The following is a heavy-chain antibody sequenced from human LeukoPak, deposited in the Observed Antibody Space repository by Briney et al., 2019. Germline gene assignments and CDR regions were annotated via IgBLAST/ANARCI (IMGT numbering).Heavy chain of an antibody. CDR2: IIPIFGIA. J-gene: IGHJ5*02. CDR3: ARDRIVVVPAAIGAAINWFDP. D-gene: IGHD2-2*01. CDR1: GGTFSSYA. Sequence: ASVKVSCKASGGTFSSYAISWVRQAPGQGLEWMGRIIPIFGIANYAQKFQGRVTITADKSTSTAYMELSSLRSEDTAVYYCARDRIVVVPAAIGAAINWFDPWGQGTLVTVSS. V-gene: IGHV1-69*04.